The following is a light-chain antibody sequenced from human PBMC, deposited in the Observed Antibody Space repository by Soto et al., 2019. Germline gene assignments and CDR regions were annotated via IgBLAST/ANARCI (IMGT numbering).Light chain of an antibody. V-gene: IGKV1-8*01. J-gene: IGKJ1*01. CDR2: TAS. CDR1: QDIMNY. CDR3: QQYYAYPRT. Sequence: AVRMTQSPSSLSASTGDRVTITCRASQDIMNYLAWYQQKPGKAPKVLIYTASILQSGVPSRFSGSRSGTDFTLTISSLQSEDFATYYCQQYYAYPRTFGQGTKVEIK.